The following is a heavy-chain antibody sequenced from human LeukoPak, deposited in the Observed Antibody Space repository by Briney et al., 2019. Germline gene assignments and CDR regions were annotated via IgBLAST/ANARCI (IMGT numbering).Heavy chain of an antibody. CDR2: ISYDGSNK. CDR3: ARDGGYGDYPGAFDI. V-gene: IGHV3-30-3*01. J-gene: IGHJ3*02. D-gene: IGHD4-17*01. CDR1: GFTFSSYA. Sequence: PGGSLRLSCAASGFTFSSYAMHWVRQAPGKGLEWVAVISYDGSNKYYADSVKGRFTISRDNSKNTLYLQMNSLRAEDTAMYYCARDGGYGDYPGAFDIWGQGTMVTVSS.